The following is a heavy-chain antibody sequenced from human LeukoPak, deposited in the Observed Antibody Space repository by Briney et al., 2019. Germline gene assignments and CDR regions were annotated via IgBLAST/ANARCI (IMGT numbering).Heavy chain of an antibody. J-gene: IGHJ4*02. CDR2: IKQDGSEK. CDR3: AKDLVGRDGYNYGDY. D-gene: IGHD5-24*01. V-gene: IGHV3-7*03. CDR1: GFTFSSYW. Sequence: PGGSLRLSCAASGFTFSSYWMSWVRQAPGKGLEWVANIKQDGSEKYYVDSVKGRFTISRDNAKNSLYLQMNSLRAEDTAVYYCAKDLVGRDGYNYGDYWGQGTLVTVSS.